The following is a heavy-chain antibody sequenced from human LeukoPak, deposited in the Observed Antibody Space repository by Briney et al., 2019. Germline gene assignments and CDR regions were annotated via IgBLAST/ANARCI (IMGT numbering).Heavy chain of an antibody. CDR1: GFTVDDYG. V-gene: IGHV3-20*04. D-gene: IGHD3-10*02. CDR3: AELGITMIGGV. J-gene: IGHJ6*04. CDR2: INWNGGST. Sequence: GGSLRLSCAASGFTVDDYGMSWVRQAPGKGLEWGSGINWNGGSTGYADSVKGRFTISRDNAKNSLYLQMNSLRAEDTAVYYCAELGITMIGGVWGKGTTVTISS.